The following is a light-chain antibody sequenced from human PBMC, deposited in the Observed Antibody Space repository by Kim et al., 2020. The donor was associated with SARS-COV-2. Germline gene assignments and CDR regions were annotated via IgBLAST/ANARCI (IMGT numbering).Light chain of an antibody. Sequence: SPGERATFSCRASQSVSSYLAWYQQKPGQAPRLLIYDASNRATGIPARFSGSGSGTDFTLTISSLEPEDFAVYYCQQRSNWPPITFGQGTRLEIK. V-gene: IGKV3-11*01. CDR1: QSVSSY. CDR2: DAS. CDR3: QQRSNWPPIT. J-gene: IGKJ5*01.